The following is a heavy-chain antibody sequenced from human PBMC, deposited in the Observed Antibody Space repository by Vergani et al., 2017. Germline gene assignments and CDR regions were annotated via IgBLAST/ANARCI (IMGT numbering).Heavy chain of an antibody. Sequence: EVQLVQSGAEVKKPGESLKISCEGSGYTFTDYWIGWVRQMPGKGLEWMGIIYPGDSDTRYSPSFQGQVTISADKSISTAYLQWSSLKASDTAMYYCARQGERGIVVVPAAPAAWFDPWGQGTLVTVSS. CDR2: IYPGDSDT. CDR1: GYTFTDYW. J-gene: IGHJ5*02. V-gene: IGHV5-51*01. CDR3: ARQGERGIVVVPAAPAAWFDP. D-gene: IGHD2-2*01.